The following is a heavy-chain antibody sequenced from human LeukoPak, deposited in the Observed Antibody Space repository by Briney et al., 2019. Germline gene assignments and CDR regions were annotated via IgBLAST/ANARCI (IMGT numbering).Heavy chain of an antibody. D-gene: IGHD1-1*01. CDR2: INGDESRT. J-gene: IGHJ6*04. V-gene: IGHV3-74*01. CDR3: VRGQLERPFEFYYGMDV. CDR1: GFTFSSYW. Sequence: QPGGSLRLSCAASGFTFSSYWMHWVRQGPGKGLVWVARINGDESRTTYADSVRDRFTISRDNAKNTLYLQMNSLRAEDTAVYYCVRGQLERPFEFYYGMDVWGRGTTVTVSS.